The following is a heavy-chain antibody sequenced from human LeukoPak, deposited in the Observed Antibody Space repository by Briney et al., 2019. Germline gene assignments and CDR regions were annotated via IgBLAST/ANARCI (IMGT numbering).Heavy chain of an antibody. Sequence: ASVKVSCKASGGTFSSYAISWVRQAPGQGLEWMGWISAYSGNTNYAQKLQGRVTMTTDTSTSTAYMELRSLRSDDTAVYYCARGGVALMVYATSAEYFQHWGQGTLVTVSS. CDR3: ARGGVALMVYATSAEYFQH. J-gene: IGHJ1*01. V-gene: IGHV1-18*01. CDR1: GGTFSSYA. CDR2: ISAYSGNT. D-gene: IGHD2-8*01.